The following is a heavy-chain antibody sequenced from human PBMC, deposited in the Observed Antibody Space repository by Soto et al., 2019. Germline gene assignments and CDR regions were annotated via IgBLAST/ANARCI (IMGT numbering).Heavy chain of an antibody. J-gene: IGHJ4*02. CDR2: FDPEDGET. CDR1: VYTLTELS. Sequence: ASVKVSCKVSVYTLTELSMHWVRQAPGKGLEWMAGFDPEDGETIYAQKFQGRVTMTEDTSTDTAYMELSSLRSEDTAVYYCATPPYDSSGYYSFDYWGQGTLVTVSS. D-gene: IGHD3-22*01. V-gene: IGHV1-24*01. CDR3: ATPPYDSSGYYSFDY.